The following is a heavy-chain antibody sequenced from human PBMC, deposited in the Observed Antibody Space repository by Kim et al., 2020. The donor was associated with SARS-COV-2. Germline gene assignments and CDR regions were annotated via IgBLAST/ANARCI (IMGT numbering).Heavy chain of an antibody. D-gene: IGHD3-22*01. CDR2: ISYDGSNK. CDR1: GFTFSSYA. Sequence: GGSLRLSCAASGFTFSSYAMHWVRQAPGKGLEWVAVISYDGSNKYYADSVKGRFTISRENSKNTLYLQMNSLRAEDTAVYYCAPDPDYYDSSGYYYWGQGTLVTVSS. V-gene: IGHV3-30*04. CDR3: APDPDYYDSSGYYY. J-gene: IGHJ4*02.